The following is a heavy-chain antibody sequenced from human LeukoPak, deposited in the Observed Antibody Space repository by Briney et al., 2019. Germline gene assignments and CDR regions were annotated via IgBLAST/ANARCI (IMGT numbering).Heavy chain of an antibody. Sequence: SETLSLTCNVSGDSITNYYWSWVRQPPGQGLEWIGYIYYSGSTDYNPSLKSRVTISIDTSENLFSLNLTSVTASDTAVYYCARVGATKYYYGLDVWRQGTTVTVS. J-gene: IGHJ6*02. CDR1: GDSITNYY. CDR2: IYYSGST. V-gene: IGHV4-59*01. CDR3: ARVGATKYYYGLDV. D-gene: IGHD1-26*01.